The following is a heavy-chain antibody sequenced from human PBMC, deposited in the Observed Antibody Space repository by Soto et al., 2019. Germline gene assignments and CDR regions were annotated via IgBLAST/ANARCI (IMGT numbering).Heavy chain of an antibody. CDR1: GYTLTELS. Sequence: GASVKVSCKVSGYTLTELSMHWVRQAPGRGLEWMGGFDPEDGETIYAQKFQGRVTMTEDTSTDTAYMELSSLRSEDTAVYYCATVVAAAGFRQKHGVWTNYYYYGMDVWGQGTTVTVSS. D-gene: IGHD6-13*01. V-gene: IGHV1-24*01. CDR3: ATVVAAAGFRQKHGVWTNYYYYGMDV. CDR2: FDPEDGET. J-gene: IGHJ6*02.